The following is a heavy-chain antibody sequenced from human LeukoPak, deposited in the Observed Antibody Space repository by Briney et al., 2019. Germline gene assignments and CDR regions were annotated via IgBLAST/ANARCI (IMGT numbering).Heavy chain of an antibody. V-gene: IGHV4-4*09. D-gene: IGHD5-24*01. Sequence: SETLSLTCTVSGGSISSYYWSWIRQPPGKGLEWIGYIYTSGSTNYNPSLKGRVTISVDTTKNQFCLKLSSVTAADTAVYYCAATTVVSPVEMGDYWGQGTLVTVSS. CDR3: AATTVVSPVEMGDY. J-gene: IGHJ4*02. CDR1: GGSISSYY. CDR2: IYTSGST.